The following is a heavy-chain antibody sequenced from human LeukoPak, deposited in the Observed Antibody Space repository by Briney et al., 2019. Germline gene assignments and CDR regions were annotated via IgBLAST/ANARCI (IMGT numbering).Heavy chain of an antibody. J-gene: IGHJ4*02. Sequence: SETLSLTCRVSGGFISTYYWSWIRQPPGKGLEWIGYIYYSGSTNYNPSLKSRVTISVDTSKNQFSLRLSSVTAADTAVYYCASGQFLVSNDYWGQGILVTVSS. V-gene: IGHV4-59*01. CDR1: GGFISTYY. D-gene: IGHD5/OR15-5a*01. CDR3: ASGQFLVSNDY. CDR2: IYYSGST.